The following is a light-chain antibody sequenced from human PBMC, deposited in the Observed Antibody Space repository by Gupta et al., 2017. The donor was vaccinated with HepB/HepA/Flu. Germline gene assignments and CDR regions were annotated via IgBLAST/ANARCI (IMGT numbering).Light chain of an antibody. CDR1: RSNVGAGYD. J-gene: IGLJ2*01. CDR2: GNN. V-gene: IGLV1-40*01. CDR3: QSYDSRRSGLV. Sequence: QSVLTQPPSVSGAPGQNVTISCTGSRSNVGAGYDVHWYQQVLGTVPKLLVFGNNNRPSGVPDRFSGSESGTSASLAITGLLAEDEADYYCQSYDSRRSGLVFGGGTKLTVL.